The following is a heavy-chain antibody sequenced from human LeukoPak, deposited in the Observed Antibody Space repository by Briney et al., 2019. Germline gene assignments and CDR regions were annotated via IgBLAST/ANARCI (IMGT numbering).Heavy chain of an antibody. CDR3: ARGSVGGSSWYLTYYYYYYGMDV. Sequence: PSETLSLTCAVYSGSFSDYCWTWIRQPPGRGLEWIGEIYSGGSANYNPSLKSRLAISVDTSKNQFSLKLSSVTAADTAVYYCARGSVGGSSWYLTYYYYYYGMDVWGQGTTVTVSS. CDR2: IYSGGSA. CDR1: SGSFSDYC. V-gene: IGHV4-34*01. J-gene: IGHJ6*02. D-gene: IGHD6-13*01.